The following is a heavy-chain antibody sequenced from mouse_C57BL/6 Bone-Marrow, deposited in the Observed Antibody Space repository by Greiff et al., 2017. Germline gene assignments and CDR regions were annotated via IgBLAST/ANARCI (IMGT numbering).Heavy chain of an antibody. Sequence: EVKVVESGGGLVKPGGSLKLSCEASGFTFSSYAMSWVRPTPEKRLEWVATISDGGSYTYYPDNVKGRCTISRDNAKNNLYLQMSHLKSEDTAMYYCAREEELLFDYWGQGTTLTVSS. J-gene: IGHJ2*01. V-gene: IGHV5-4*01. D-gene: IGHD3-3*01. CDR3: AREEELLFDY. CDR2: ISDGGSYT. CDR1: GFTFSSYA.